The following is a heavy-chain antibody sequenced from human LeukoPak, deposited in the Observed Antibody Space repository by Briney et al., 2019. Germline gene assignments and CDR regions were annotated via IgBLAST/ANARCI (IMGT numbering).Heavy chain of an antibody. J-gene: IGHJ3*02. CDR1: GYSFTSYW. CDR2: IYPGDSDT. CDR3: ARPVRRGYSYGSSAFDI. D-gene: IGHD5-18*01. V-gene: IGHV5-51*01. Sequence: GESLKISCKGSGYSFTSYWIGWVRQMPGKGLEWMGIIYPGDSDTRYSPSFQGQVTISADKSISTAYLQWSSLKASDTAMYYCARPVRRGYSYGSSAFDIWGQGTMVTVSS.